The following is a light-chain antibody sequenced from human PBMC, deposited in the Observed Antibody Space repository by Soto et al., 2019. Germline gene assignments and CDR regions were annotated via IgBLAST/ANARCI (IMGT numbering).Light chain of an antibody. Sequence: ETVMTQSPATLAVSAGESASLFCRASQSVSINLAWYQQKPGQATRLIIYGASTRANGIPARFSGSGSGTEFTLTISSLQSEDFAVYYCQQYDNWHPITFGQGTRLEIK. CDR2: GAS. V-gene: IGKV3-15*01. CDR1: QSVSIN. J-gene: IGKJ5*01. CDR3: QQYDNWHPIT.